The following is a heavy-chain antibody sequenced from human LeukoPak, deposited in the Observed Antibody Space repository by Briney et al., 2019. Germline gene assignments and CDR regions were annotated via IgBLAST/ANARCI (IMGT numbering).Heavy chain of an antibody. CDR3: ARDPQESGDLPPTGDY. J-gene: IGHJ4*02. Sequence: GGSLRLSCAASGFTVSSNYMSWVRQAPGKGLEWVSVIYSGGSTYYADSVKGRFTISRDNSKNTLYLQVNSLRAEDTAVYYCARDPQESGDLPPTGDYWGQGTLVTVSS. V-gene: IGHV3-66*01. CDR1: GFTVSSNY. CDR2: IYSGGST. D-gene: IGHD4-17*01.